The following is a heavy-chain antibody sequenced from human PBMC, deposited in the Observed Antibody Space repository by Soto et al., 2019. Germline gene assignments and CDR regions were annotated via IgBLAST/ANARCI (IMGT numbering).Heavy chain of an antibody. J-gene: IGHJ4*02. V-gene: IGHV3-23*01. D-gene: IGHD3-3*01. CDR3: AKVIRFLEWLPSSPLDY. CDR1: GFTFSSYA. CDR2: ISGSGGST. Sequence: EVQLLESGGGLVQPGGSLRLSCAASGFTFSSYAMSWVRQAPGKGLEWVSAISGSGGSTYYADSVKGRFTISRDNSKNTLYLQMNSLRAEDTAVYYCAKVIRFLEWLPSSPLDYWGQGTLVTVSS.